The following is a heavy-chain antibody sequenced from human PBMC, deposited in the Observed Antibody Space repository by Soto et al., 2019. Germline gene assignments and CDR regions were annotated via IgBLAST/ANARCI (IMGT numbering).Heavy chain of an antibody. CDR1: GGSISSSSYY. D-gene: IGHD3-9*01. CDR3: ARLLGFGLTGYSGPWGVHRVGAFDI. J-gene: IGHJ3*02. V-gene: IGHV4-39*02. CDR2: IYYSGST. Sequence: QLQLQESGPGLVKPSETLSLTCTVSGGSISSSSYYWGWIRQPPGKGLEWIGSIYYSGSTYYNPSLKSRVKQSEEKDKINYSLKLSSVTAADTAVYYCARLLGFGLTGYSGPWGVHRVGAFDIWGQGTMVTVSS.